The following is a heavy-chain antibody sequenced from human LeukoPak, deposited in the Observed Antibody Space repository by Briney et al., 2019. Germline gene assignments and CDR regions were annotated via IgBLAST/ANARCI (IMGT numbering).Heavy chain of an antibody. Sequence: GGSLSLSCAASGFRLSSYSKNWVRPPPEKGLEWISYIRRDGSRIYYADSVEGRFTISRDNAQNSLYLQMDSLRVEDTAVYYCTRDPHALDFWGQGTLVTVSS. CDR2: IRRDGSRI. CDR3: TRDPHALDF. J-gene: IGHJ4*02. V-gene: IGHV3-48*01. CDR1: GFRLSSYS. D-gene: IGHD2/OR15-2a*01.